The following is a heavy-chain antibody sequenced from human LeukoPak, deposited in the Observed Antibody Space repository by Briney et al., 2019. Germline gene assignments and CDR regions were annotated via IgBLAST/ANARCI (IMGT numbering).Heavy chain of an antibody. J-gene: IGHJ4*02. CDR1: GFTFSSYA. D-gene: IGHD3-22*01. CDR3: ATNYYDSSGYFPDFDY. V-gene: IGHV3-23*01. Sequence: PGGSLRLSCAASGFTFSSYAMNWVRQAPMKGLEWVSGISGSGRDTYYADSVKGRFTISRDNSKNTLYLQMNSPRADDTAVYYCATNYYDSSGYFPDFDYWGQGAQVSVSS. CDR2: ISGSGRDT.